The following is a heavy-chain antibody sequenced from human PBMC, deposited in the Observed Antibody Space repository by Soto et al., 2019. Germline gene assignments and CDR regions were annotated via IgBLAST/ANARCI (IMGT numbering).Heavy chain of an antibody. CDR1: GFSFSSCA. V-gene: IGHV3-30-3*01. D-gene: IGHD6-19*01. CDR2: VSHDGSNK. J-gene: IGHJ4*02. Sequence: QVQLVESGGGVVQPGRSLRLSCAASGFSFSSCAMHWVRQAPGKGLEWVAVVSHDGSNKYYADSVKGRVTISRDNSINTGYLQMNSPRGEDTAVYYCARVSIAGAGIAYSFDYWGQGTLVTVSS. CDR3: ARVSIAGAGIAYSFDY.